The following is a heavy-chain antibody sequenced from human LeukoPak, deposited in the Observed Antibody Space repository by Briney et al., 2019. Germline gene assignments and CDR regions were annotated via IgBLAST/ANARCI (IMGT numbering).Heavy chain of an antibody. CDR2: IYPGDSDT. CDR1: GYTFTSYW. Sequence: GESLKISCEGSGYTFTSYWIGWVRQMPGKGLEWMGIIYPGDSDTRYSPSFQGQVTISADKSISTAYLQWTSLKASDTAMYYCARVRDSRLFDYWGQGTLVTVSS. D-gene: IGHD3-22*01. J-gene: IGHJ4*02. CDR3: ARVRDSRLFDY. V-gene: IGHV5-51*03.